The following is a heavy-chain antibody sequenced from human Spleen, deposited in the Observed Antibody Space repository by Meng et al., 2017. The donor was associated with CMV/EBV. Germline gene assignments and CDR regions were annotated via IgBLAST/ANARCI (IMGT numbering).Heavy chain of an antibody. CDR1: GDSIRTSSYY. Sequence: SETLSLTCSLSGDSIRTSSYYWGWIRQPPGKGLEWIGSVYYTGSTYYNPSLKSRVTISVDTSKNQFSLKLRSVTAADTAVYYCARYKFYSGYFDYLGQGKLVTVSS. J-gene: IGHJ4*02. V-gene: IGHV4-39*07. CDR2: VYYTGST. CDR3: ARYKFYSGYFDY. D-gene: IGHD4-11*01.